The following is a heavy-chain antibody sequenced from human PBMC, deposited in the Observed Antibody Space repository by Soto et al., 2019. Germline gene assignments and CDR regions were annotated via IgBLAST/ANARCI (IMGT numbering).Heavy chain of an antibody. CDR3: ARRSLYYGSGSYRDYWYFDL. CDR1: GGSISSSSYY. D-gene: IGHD3-10*01. Sequence: QLQLQESGPGLVKPSETLSLTCTVSGGSISSSSYYWGWIRQPPGKGLEWIGSIYYSGSTYYNPSLKSRVTISVDTSKNQFSLKLSSVTAADTAVYYCARRSLYYGSGSYRDYWYFDLWGRGTLVTVSS. V-gene: IGHV4-39*01. CDR2: IYYSGST. J-gene: IGHJ2*01.